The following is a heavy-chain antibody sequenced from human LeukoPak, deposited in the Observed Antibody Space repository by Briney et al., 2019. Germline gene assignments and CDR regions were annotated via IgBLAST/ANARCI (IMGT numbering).Heavy chain of an antibody. CDR1: GGSFSGYY. V-gene: IGHV4-34*01. Sequence: PSETLSLTCAVYGGSFSGYYWSWIRQPPGKGLEWIGEINHSGSTNYNPSLKSRVTISVDTSKNQFSLKLSSVTAADTAVYYCARGVLRFLEWLALDYYYYMDVWGKGTTVTVSS. CDR2: INHSGST. J-gene: IGHJ6*03. CDR3: ARGVLRFLEWLALDYYYYMDV. D-gene: IGHD3-3*01.